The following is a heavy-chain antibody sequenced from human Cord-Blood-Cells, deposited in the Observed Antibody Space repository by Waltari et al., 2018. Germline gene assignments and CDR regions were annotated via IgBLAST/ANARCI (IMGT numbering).Heavy chain of an antibody. V-gene: IGHV5-51*07. J-gene: IGHJ3*02. CDR3: ARRVPPHRFWSGYYDAFDI. D-gene: IGHD3-3*01. CDR2: IYPRVSCT. CDR1: VDGCTSFW. Sequence: VPLPQPVARAETPGYPLEIHCMGTVDGCTSFWIDQVHQFPGSGLECMGMIYPRVSCTMYIPCLQGQITIAAYKSISTAYLEWSSLKASDTAMYYCARRVPPHRFWSGYYDAFDIWGQGTMVTVSS.